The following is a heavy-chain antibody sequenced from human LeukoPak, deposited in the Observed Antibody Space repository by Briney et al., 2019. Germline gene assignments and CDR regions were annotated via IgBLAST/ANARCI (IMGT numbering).Heavy chain of an antibody. CDR3: AKTIQWPYYFDY. D-gene: IGHD6-19*01. V-gene: IGHV3-23*01. J-gene: IGHJ4*02. CDR1: GFTFSSYA. CDR2: IIGNGGGT. Sequence: PGGSLRLSCAASGFTFSSYAMSWVRQAPGKGLEWVSAIIGNGGGTYYADSVKGRFTASRDNSKNTLYLQINSLRAEDTAVYYCAKTIQWPYYFDYWGQGTLVIVSS.